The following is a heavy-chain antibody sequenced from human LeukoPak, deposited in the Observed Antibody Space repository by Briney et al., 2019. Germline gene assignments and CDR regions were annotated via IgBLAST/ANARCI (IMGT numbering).Heavy chain of an antibody. V-gene: IGHV3-30-3*01. CDR2: ISYDGSNK. J-gene: IGHJ4*02. D-gene: IGHD4-17*01. Sequence: PGGSLRLSCAASGFTFSSYAMHWVRQAPGKGLEWVAVISYDGSNKYYADSVKGRFTISRDNSKNTLYLQMNSLRAEDTAVYYCVRAYGSFLKYFDYWGQGTLVTVSS. CDR3: VRAYGSFLKYFDY. CDR1: GFTFSSYA.